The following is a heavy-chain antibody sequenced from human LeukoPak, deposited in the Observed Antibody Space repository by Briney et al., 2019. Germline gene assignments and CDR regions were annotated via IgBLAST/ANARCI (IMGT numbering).Heavy chain of an antibody. CDR2: ISTDGNDK. CDR3: AKDKSVSADYYFDY. Sequence: GGSLRLSCAASGFPFSSHAMSWVRQAPGKGLEWLTVISTDGNDKHYADSVKGRFTVARDNSKNTLLLQMNNVRTEDTAVYYCAKDKSVSADYYFDYWGQGTLVTVSS. CDR1: GFPFSSHA. J-gene: IGHJ4*02. V-gene: IGHV3-30*04. D-gene: IGHD3-10*01.